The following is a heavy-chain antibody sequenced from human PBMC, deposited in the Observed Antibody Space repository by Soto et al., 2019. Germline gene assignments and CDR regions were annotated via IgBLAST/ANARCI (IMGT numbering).Heavy chain of an antibody. Sequence: ASVKVSCKASGYTFTSYGIHWVRQAPGQRLEWMGWINAANGDTKYSPKFQGRVTITRDTSASTAYMELSSLRSEDTAVYYCVRRHVSATGIDWSDPWGQGTLVTVPQ. V-gene: IGHV1-3*01. CDR2: INAANGDT. CDR3: VRRHVSATGIDWSDP. D-gene: IGHD6-13*01. CDR1: GYTFTSYG. J-gene: IGHJ5*02.